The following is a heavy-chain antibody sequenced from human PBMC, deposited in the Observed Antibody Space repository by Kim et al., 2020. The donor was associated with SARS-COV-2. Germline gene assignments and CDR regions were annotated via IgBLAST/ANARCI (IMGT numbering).Heavy chain of an antibody. CDR3: ARASLTFVLMVYAGDDWYFDL. CDR2: ISSSGSTI. Sequence: GGSLRLSCAASGFTFSSYEMNWVRQAPGKGLEWVSYISSSGSTIYYADSVKGRFTISRYNAKNSLYLQMNSLRAEDTAVYYCARASLTFVLMVYAGDDWYFDLWGRGTLVTVSS. V-gene: IGHV3-48*03. CDR1: GFTFSSYE. J-gene: IGHJ2*01. D-gene: IGHD2-8*01.